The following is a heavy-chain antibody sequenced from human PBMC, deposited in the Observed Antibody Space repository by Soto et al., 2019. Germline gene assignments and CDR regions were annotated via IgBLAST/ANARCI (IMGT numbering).Heavy chain of an antibody. J-gene: IGHJ4*02. Sequence: QVQLVESGGGVVQPGRSLRLSCAASRFVFSSYGIHWVRQAPGKGLEWVAGISYDGRNRYYTDSVKGRFTISRDNSMNTLCLQMNSLRAEDTAVYYCAKDTYYYDSSGYYVFDYWGQGTLVTVSS. CDR1: RFVFSSYG. D-gene: IGHD3-22*01. CDR3: AKDTYYYDSSGYYVFDY. CDR2: ISYDGRNR. V-gene: IGHV3-30*18.